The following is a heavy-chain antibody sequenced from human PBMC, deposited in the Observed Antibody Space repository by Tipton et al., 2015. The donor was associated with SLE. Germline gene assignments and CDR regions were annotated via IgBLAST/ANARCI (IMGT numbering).Heavy chain of an antibody. CDR1: GGSISSGDYY. V-gene: IGHV4-31*03. J-gene: IGHJ5*02. Sequence: TLSLTCTVSGGSISSGDYYWSWIRQHPGRGLEWIGYIYYTGSTNYNPSLKSRVTISVDTSKNQFSLKLTSVTAADTAVYYCATREDWLLGSWGPGTLVTVSS. D-gene: IGHD3/OR15-3a*01. CDR3: ATREDWLLGS. CDR2: IYYTGST.